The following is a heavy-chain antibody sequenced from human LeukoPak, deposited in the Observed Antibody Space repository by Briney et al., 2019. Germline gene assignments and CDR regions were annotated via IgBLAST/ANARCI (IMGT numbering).Heavy chain of an antibody. Sequence: PGGSLRLSCAASGFTFSSYSMNWVRQAPGEGLEWVSSISSSSSYIYYADSVKGRFTISRDNAKNSLYLQMNSLRAEDTAVYYCARGGGSQPDAFDIWGQGTMVTVSS. V-gene: IGHV3-21*01. CDR1: GFTFSSYS. CDR2: ISSSSSYI. D-gene: IGHD1-26*01. J-gene: IGHJ3*02. CDR3: ARGGGSQPDAFDI.